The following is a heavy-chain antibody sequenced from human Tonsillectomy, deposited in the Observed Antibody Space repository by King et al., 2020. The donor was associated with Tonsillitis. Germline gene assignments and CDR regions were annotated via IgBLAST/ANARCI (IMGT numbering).Heavy chain of an antibody. CDR3: VKDQFSYYDTSGYFY. J-gene: IGHJ4*02. Sequence: VQLVESGGGLVQPGGSLRLSCAASGFTFSSYAMSWGRQAPGKGLEWVSGISGSGVGTYYADSVRGRFTISRDNSKNTLYLQMNSLRAEDTAVYYCVKDQFSYYDTSGYFYWGQGTLVTVSS. V-gene: IGHV3-23*04. D-gene: IGHD3-22*01. CDR1: GFTFSSYA. CDR2: ISGSGVGT.